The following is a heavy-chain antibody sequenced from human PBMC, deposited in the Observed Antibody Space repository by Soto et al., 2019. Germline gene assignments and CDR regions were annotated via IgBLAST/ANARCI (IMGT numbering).Heavy chain of an antibody. CDR3: ARAVHMITFGGRYGRTYYFDY. CDR1: GGSFSGYY. J-gene: IGHJ4*02. Sequence: SETLSLTCAVYGGSFSGYYWSWIRQPPGKGLEWIGEINHSGSTNYNPSLKSRVTISVDTSKNQFSLKLSSVTAADTAVYYCARAVHMITFGGRYGRTYYFDYWGQGPRSPSPQ. D-gene: IGHD3-16*01. CDR2: INHSGST. V-gene: IGHV4-34*01.